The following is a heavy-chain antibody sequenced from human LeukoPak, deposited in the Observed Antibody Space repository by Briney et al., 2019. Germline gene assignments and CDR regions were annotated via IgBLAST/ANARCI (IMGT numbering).Heavy chain of an antibody. Sequence: SETLSLTCAVYGGSFSGYYWSWIRQPPGKGLEWIGSIYHSGSTYYNPSLKSRVTISVDTSKNQFSLKLSSVTAADTAVYYCARRVYDSSKAWTTEYYMDVWGKGTTVTVSS. CDR2: IYHSGST. V-gene: IGHV4-34*01. D-gene: IGHD3-22*01. CDR3: ARRVYDSSKAWTTEYYMDV. J-gene: IGHJ6*03. CDR1: GGSFSGYY.